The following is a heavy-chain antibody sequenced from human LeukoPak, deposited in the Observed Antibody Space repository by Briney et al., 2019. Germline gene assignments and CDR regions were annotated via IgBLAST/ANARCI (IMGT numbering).Heavy chain of an antibody. J-gene: IGHJ4*02. Sequence: PGGSLRLSCAPSVFTLTNSAMTLVRQAPGKGLDWVSIISDNGGHTFYADSVRGRFTISRDGSKNTLYLQMNSLTADDTAVYYCATVGGSCSSPNCNAYFDTWGRGTLVTVSS. CDR1: VFTLTNSA. D-gene: IGHD2-2*01. V-gene: IGHV3-23*01. CDR2: ISDNGGHT. CDR3: ATVGGSCSSPNCNAYFDT.